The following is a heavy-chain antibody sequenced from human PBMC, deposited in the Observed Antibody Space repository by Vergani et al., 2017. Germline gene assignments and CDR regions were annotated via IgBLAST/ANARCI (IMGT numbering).Heavy chain of an antibody. CDR2: IYPGDSET. CDR1: GYSFTRHW. V-gene: IGHV5-51*03. Sequence: EVQLVQSGAEVKKSGESLEISCKGSGYSFTRHWIAWVRQMPGKGLEWMGTIYPGDSETRYSPSFQGQVTISADMSISTAYLQWSSLKASDSAMYYCARQGIDCGGDCYSDYWGQGTLVTVSS. J-gene: IGHJ4*02. D-gene: IGHD2-21*02. CDR3: ARQGIDCGGDCYSDY.